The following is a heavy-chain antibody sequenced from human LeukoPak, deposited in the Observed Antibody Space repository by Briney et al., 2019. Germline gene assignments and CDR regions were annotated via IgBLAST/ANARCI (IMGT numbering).Heavy chain of an antibody. J-gene: IGHJ4*02. CDR1: GFAFSNYG. CDR2: ISYDGSNK. V-gene: IGHV3-30*18. Sequence: PGRSLRLSCLASGFAFSNYGMHWVRQAPGKGLEWVAVISYDGSNKYYVDSVKGRFTISRDNCKNTLYLELNSVRAEDTAVYYCAKDYSGIQLWNFDSWGQGTLVTVSS. D-gene: IGHD5-18*01. CDR3: AKDYSGIQLWNFDS.